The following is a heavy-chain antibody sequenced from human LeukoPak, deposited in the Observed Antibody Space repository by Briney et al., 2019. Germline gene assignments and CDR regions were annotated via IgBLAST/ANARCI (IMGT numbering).Heavy chain of an antibody. J-gene: IGHJ6*02. Sequence: GGSLRLSCAASGFTFSNAWMSWVRQAPARGLDWVGRIKSKTDGGTTDYAAPVKGRFAISRDDSKNTLYLQMNSLKTEDTAVYYCTTASSGRGMDVWGQGTTVTVSS. CDR1: GFTFSNAW. V-gene: IGHV3-15*01. CDR3: TTASSGRGMDV. CDR2: IKSKTDGGTT.